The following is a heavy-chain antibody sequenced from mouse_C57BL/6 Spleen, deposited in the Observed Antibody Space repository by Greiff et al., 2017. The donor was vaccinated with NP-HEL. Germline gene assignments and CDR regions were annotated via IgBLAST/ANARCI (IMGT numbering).Heavy chain of an antibody. V-gene: IGHV5-4*01. Sequence: DVKLAESGGGLVKPGGSLKLSCAASGFTFSSYALSWVRQTPEKRLEWVATISDGGSYTYYPDNVKGRFTISRDNAKNNLYLQMSHLKSEDTAMYYCARERGLYYDYDAWFAYWGQGTLVTVSA. CDR3: ARERGLYYDYDAWFAY. D-gene: IGHD2-4*01. J-gene: IGHJ3*01. CDR1: GFTFSSYA. CDR2: ISDGGSYT.